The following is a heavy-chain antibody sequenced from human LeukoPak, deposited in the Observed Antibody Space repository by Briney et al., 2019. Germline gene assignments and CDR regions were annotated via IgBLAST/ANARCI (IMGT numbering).Heavy chain of an antibody. J-gene: IGHJ3*02. Sequence: SETLSLTCTVSGGSISSYYWSWIRQPAGKGLEWIGRIYTSGSTNCNPSLKSRVTMSVDTSKNQFSLKLSSVTAADTAVYYCAGDRERVEYYDSSGYYYSAFDIWGQGTMVTVSS. V-gene: IGHV4-4*07. CDR1: GGSISSYY. CDR2: IYTSGST. CDR3: AGDRERVEYYDSSGYYYSAFDI. D-gene: IGHD3-22*01.